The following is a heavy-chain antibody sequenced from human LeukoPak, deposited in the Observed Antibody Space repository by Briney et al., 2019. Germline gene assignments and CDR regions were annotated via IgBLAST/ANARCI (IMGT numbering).Heavy chain of an antibody. CDR1: GDSISSYY. CDR2: IYYSGST. D-gene: IGHD5-12*01. Sequence: SETLSLTCTVSGDSISSYYCSWIRQPPGKGLEWIGYIYYSGSTSYNPSLKSRVTISLDTSNNQFSLKLRSVTAADTAVYYCARDGVYSGYDYYFDYWGQGTLVTVSS. J-gene: IGHJ4*02. V-gene: IGHV4-59*01. CDR3: ARDGVYSGYDYYFDY.